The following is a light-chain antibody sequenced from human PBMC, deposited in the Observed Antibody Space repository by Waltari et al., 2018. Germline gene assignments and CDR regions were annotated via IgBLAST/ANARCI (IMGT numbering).Light chain of an antibody. Sequence: SVLTQPPSASGTPGQRVTISCSGRNSTIRSTHLCWFQQLPGTAPKLLIYGNDHRPSGVPDRFSGSKSGTSASLAISGLQSEDEADYYCATWDDSQRVFGTGTKVTVL. V-gene: IGLV1-44*01. CDR3: ATWDDSQRV. CDR1: NSTIRSTH. J-gene: IGLJ1*01. CDR2: GND.